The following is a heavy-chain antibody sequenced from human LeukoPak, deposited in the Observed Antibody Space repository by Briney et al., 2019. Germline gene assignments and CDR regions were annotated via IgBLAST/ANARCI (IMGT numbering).Heavy chain of an antibody. CDR3: ATQGEMGAFYFDY. CDR2: ISGSGGST. Sequence: GGSLRLSCAASGFTFSSYAMSWVRQAPGKGLEWVSSISGSGGSTYYADSVKGRFTISRDNSKNTLYLQMNSLRAEDTAVYYCATQGEMGAFYFDYWGQGTLVTVSS. CDR1: GFTFSSYA. J-gene: IGHJ4*02. D-gene: IGHD1-26*01. V-gene: IGHV3-23*01.